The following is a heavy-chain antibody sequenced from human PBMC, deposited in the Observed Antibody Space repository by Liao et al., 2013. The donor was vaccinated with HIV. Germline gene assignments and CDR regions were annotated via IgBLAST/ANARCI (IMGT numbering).Heavy chain of an antibody. D-gene: IGHD3-10*01. Sequence: QVHLQESGPGLVKPSQTLSLTCSVSGGSISSDSYSWSWIRQPAGKGLEWIGRIYPSGSTNYNPSLLSRVTMSIDTSSYQFSLRLTSVDAADTAVYFCARESRSPYYGSGAYKFHFDYWGQGALVTVSA. J-gene: IGHJ4*02. CDR2: IYPSGST. CDR1: GGSISSDSYS. CDR3: ARESRSPYYGSGAYKFHFDY. V-gene: IGHV4-61*02.